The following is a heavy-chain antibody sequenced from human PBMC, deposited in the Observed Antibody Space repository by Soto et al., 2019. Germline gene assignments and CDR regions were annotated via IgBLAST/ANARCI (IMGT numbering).Heavy chain of an antibody. CDR2: ISSSSSSI. CDR1: GFTFSSYS. Sequence: GSLRLSCAASGFTFSSYSMNWVRQAPGKGLEWVSYISSSSSSIYYADSVKGRFTISRDNSKNTLYLQMNSLRAEDTAVYYCAREGSAVAGTQDAFDIWGQGTMVTVSS. CDR3: AREGSAVAGTQDAFDI. V-gene: IGHV3-48*01. J-gene: IGHJ3*02. D-gene: IGHD6-19*01.